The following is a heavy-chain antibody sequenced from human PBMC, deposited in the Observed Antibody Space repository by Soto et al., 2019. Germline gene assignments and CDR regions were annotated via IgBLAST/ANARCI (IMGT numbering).Heavy chain of an antibody. Sequence: PSETLSLTCTVSGGSISSSSYYWGWIRQPPGKGLEWIGSIYYSGSTYYNTSLKSRVTISVDTSKNQFSLKLSSVTAADTAVYYCARHSGANNFDYGEINWFDPWGQGTLVTVSS. CDR1: GGSISSSSYY. V-gene: IGHV4-39*01. D-gene: IGHD3-9*01. J-gene: IGHJ5*02. CDR2: IYYSGST. CDR3: ARHSGANNFDYGEINWFDP.